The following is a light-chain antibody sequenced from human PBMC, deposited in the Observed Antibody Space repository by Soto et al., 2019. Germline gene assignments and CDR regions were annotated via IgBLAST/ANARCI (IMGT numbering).Light chain of an antibody. CDR2: GAS. CDR1: QSVSSD. V-gene: IGKV3-15*01. CDR3: QQYNNWTRT. Sequence: DIAMTQSPATLTVPPGQRDTLSCRARQSVSSDLAWYHKTPGQDPRLLVDGASTRATGIPARFSGSGSGTEFNLTINRLQSEDFAVYYCQQYNNWTRTFGQGTKVDIK. J-gene: IGKJ1*01.